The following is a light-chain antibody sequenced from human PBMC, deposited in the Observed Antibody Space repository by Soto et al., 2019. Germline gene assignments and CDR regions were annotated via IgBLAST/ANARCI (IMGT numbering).Light chain of an antibody. CDR3: TSYTSSSPYV. Sequence: QSALTQPPSVSGSPGQSVTISCTGTISDVGSYNRVSWYQQPPGTAPKLMIYEVSNRPSGVPDRFSGSKSGNTASLTISGLQAEDEADYYCTSYTSSSPYVFGTGTKLTVL. CDR2: EVS. V-gene: IGLV2-18*02. CDR1: ISDVGSYNR. J-gene: IGLJ1*01.